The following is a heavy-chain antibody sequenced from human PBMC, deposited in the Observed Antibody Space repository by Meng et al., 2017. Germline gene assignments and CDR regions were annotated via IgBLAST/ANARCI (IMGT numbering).Heavy chain of an antibody. D-gene: IGHD1-26*01. CDR1: GYTFTSYA. Sequence: QLNLGLYGSEFKEPGASVMVSCKAAGYTFTSYAMNWVRQAPGQGLEWMGWINTNTGNPTYAQGFTGRFVFFLDTSVSTAYLQISSLKAEDTAVYYCAREGRVDFDYWGQGTLVTVSS. CDR2: INTNTGNP. CDR3: AREGRVDFDY. V-gene: IGHV7-4-1*02. J-gene: IGHJ4*02.